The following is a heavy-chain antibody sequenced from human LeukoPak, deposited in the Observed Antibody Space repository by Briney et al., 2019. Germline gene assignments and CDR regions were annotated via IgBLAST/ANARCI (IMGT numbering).Heavy chain of an antibody. J-gene: IGHJ4*02. CDR3: AKDLYGSGSAFDY. CDR1: GFTFSSYG. V-gene: IGHV3-30*02. D-gene: IGHD3-10*01. Sequence: GGPLRLSCAASGFTFSSYGMHWVRQAPGKGLEGVAFIRYDGSNKYYADSVKGRFTISRDNSKNTLYLQMNSLRAEDTAVYYCAKDLYGSGSAFDYWGQGTLVTVSS. CDR2: IRYDGSNK.